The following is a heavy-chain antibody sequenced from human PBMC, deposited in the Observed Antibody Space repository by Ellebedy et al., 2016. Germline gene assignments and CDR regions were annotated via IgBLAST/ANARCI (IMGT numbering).Heavy chain of an antibody. J-gene: IGHJ4*02. CDR3: AKDLGRYSYGQGIDY. Sequence: GESLKISXAASGFTFSSYGMHWVRQAPGKGLEWVAVISYDGSNKYYADSVKGRFTISRDNSKNTLYLQMNSLRAEDTAVYYCAKDLGRYSYGQGIDYWGQGTLVTVSS. CDR1: GFTFSSYG. D-gene: IGHD5-18*01. CDR2: ISYDGSNK. V-gene: IGHV3-30*18.